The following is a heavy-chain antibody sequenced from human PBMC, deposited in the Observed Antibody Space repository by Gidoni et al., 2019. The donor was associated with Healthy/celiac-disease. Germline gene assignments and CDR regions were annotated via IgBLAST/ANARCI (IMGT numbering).Heavy chain of an antibody. V-gene: IGHV3-30-3*01. J-gene: IGHJ6*02. Sequence: QVQLVESGGGVVQPGRSLRLSCAASGFTFSSYAMHWVRQAPGKGLEWVAVISYDGSNKYYADSVKGRFTISRDNSKNTLYLQMNSLRAEDTAVYYCARVGNSGSYKNPYYYGMDVWGQGTTVTVSS. D-gene: IGHD1-26*01. CDR2: ISYDGSNK. CDR1: GFTFSSYA. CDR3: ARVGNSGSYKNPYYYGMDV.